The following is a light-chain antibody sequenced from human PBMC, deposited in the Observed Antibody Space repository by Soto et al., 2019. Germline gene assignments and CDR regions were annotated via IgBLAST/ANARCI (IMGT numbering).Light chain of an antibody. J-gene: IGKJ4*01. CDR1: QSISSY. CDR2: AAS. CDR3: QQSYSTPLT. Sequence: IQMTQPPSSLSASLGERVTITCRASQSISSYLNWYQQKPGKAPKLLIYAASSLQSGVPSRFSGSGSGTDFTLTISSLQPEDFATYYCQQSYSTPLTFGGGTKVDIK. V-gene: IGKV1-39*01.